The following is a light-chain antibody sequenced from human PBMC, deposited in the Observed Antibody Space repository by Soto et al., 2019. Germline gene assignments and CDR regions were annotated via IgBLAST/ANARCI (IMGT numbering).Light chain of an antibody. CDR2: DAS. CDR3: QQRSNWPPIT. Sequence: EIVLTQSPATLSFSPGERATLSCRASQSVSSYLAWYQQKPGQAPRLLIYDASNRATGIPARFSGSGSGTDFTLTISSLEPEDFAVYYCQQRSNWPPITFGQGTRVEIK. CDR1: QSVSSY. J-gene: IGKJ5*01. V-gene: IGKV3-11*01.